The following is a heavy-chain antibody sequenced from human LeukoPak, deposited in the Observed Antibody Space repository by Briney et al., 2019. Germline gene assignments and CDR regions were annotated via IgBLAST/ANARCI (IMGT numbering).Heavy chain of an antibody. D-gene: IGHD2-15*01. CDR2: INAYNGNT. V-gene: IGHV1-18*04. CDR3: ARAPYCSGGSCYSGYYYYGMDV. Sequence: ASVKVSCKASGYTFTSYGISWVRQAPGQGLEWMGWINAYNGNTNYAQKLQGRVTMTTDTSTSTAYMELRSLRSDDTAVYYCARAPYCSGGSCYSGYYYYGMDVWGKGTTVTVSS. J-gene: IGHJ6*04. CDR1: GYTFTSYG.